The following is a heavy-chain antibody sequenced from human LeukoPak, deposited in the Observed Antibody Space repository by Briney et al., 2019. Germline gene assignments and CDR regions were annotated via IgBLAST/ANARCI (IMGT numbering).Heavy chain of an antibody. CDR3: ARGELRFLEW. Sequence: ASVKVSCKASGYTFTSYGISWVRQAPGQGLEWMGWINFNGAGTNYAQKFQGRVTMTRDTSISTAYMELNWLRSDDTAVYYCARGELRFLEWWGQGTLVTVSS. CDR2: INFNGAGT. J-gene: IGHJ4*02. V-gene: IGHV1-2*02. CDR1: GYTFTSYG. D-gene: IGHD3-3*01.